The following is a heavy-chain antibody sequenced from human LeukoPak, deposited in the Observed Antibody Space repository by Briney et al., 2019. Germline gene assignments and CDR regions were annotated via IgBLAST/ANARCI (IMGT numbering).Heavy chain of an antibody. CDR1: GGTISSYY. CDR2: IYYSGST. D-gene: IGHD4-17*01. CDR3: ARGHDYGDYVMGY. Sequence: SETLSLTCTVSGGTISSYYWSWIRQPPGKGLEWIGYIYYSGSTNYNPSLKSRVTISVDTSKNQFSLKLSSVTAADTAVYYCARGHDYGDYVMGYWGQGTLVTVSS. V-gene: IGHV4-59*01. J-gene: IGHJ4*02.